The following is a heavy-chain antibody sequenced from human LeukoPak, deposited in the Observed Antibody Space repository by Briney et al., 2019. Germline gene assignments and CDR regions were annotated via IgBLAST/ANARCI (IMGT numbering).Heavy chain of an antibody. V-gene: IGHV1-24*01. Sequence: GASVKVSCKVSGYTLTELSIHWVRQAPGKGLEWMGGFDPEDGETIYAQKFQGRVTMTEDTSTDTAYMELSSLRSEDTAVYYCATGYNPDIRNAFDSWAQETMVTVSS. CDR1: GYTLTELS. D-gene: IGHD3-9*01. CDR3: ATGYNPDIRNAFDS. J-gene: IGHJ3*01. CDR2: FDPEDGET.